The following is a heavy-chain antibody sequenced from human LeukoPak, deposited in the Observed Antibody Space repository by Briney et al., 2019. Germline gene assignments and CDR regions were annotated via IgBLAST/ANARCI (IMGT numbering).Heavy chain of an antibody. V-gene: IGHV5-51*01. J-gene: IGHJ4*02. CDR1: GYSFTSYW. CDR2: IYPGGSDT. Sequence: GESLKISCKGSGYSFTSYWNGLVRAMRGKRVEWMGIIYPGGSDTRYSPSFQGQVTISADKSISTAYLQWSSLKASDTAMYYCARLRYSGYDSADPLDYWGQGTLVTVSS. D-gene: IGHD5-12*01. CDR3: ARLRYSGYDSADPLDY.